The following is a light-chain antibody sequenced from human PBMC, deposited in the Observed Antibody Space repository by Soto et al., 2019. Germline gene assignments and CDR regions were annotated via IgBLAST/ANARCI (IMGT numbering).Light chain of an antibody. CDR3: QQYGSSPRT. J-gene: IGKJ1*01. CDR1: QRGYYGY. CDR2: GVF. V-gene: IGKV3-20*01. Sequence: EIVLTQSPDTLSLSPGERATLSGRASQRGYYGYLAWYQQRPGQPPRLLIYGVFTRADGIPDRFSGSGSGTDFTLTITRLEPEDFAVYYCQQYGSSPRTFGQGTKVEIK.